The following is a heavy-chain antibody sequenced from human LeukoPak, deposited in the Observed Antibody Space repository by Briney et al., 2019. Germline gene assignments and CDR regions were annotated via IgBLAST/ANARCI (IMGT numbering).Heavy chain of an antibody. J-gene: IGHJ4*02. Sequence: SETLSLTCTVSGSMYNYYWSWIRQPPGKGLEWIGYIHYNGITNYNPSLKSRVTMSVDTSKNQFSLKLSSVTAADTAVYYCAGGYYGSGSYLPFDYWGQGTLVTVSS. CDR1: GSMYNYY. V-gene: IGHV4-59*12. D-gene: IGHD3-10*01. CDR2: IHYNGIT. CDR3: AGGYYGSGSYLPFDY.